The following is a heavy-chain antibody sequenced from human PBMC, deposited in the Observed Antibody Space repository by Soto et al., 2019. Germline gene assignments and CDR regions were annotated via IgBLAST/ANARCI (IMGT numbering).Heavy chain of an antibody. CDR3: PRRGYISSWYYYYYYGMDV. Sequence: QVQLVQSGAEVKKPGASVKVSCKASGYTFTSYDINWVRQATGQGLEWMGWMNPNSGNTGYAQKFQGRVTMTRNTSISTAYMVLSSLRSEDTAVYYFPRRGYISSWYYYYYYGMDVWGQGTTVTVSS. D-gene: IGHD6-13*01. J-gene: IGHJ6*02. V-gene: IGHV1-8*01. CDR1: GYTFTSYD. CDR2: MNPNSGNT.